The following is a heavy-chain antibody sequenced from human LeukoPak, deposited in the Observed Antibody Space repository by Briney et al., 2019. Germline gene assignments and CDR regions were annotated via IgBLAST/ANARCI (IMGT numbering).Heavy chain of an antibody. CDR3: ARDKSPVYYYYMDV. J-gene: IGHJ6*03. CDR2: ISVYNGNT. V-gene: IGHV1-18*01. CDR1: GYTFTSYG. Sequence: PRASVKVSCKASGYTFTSYGISWVRQAPGQGLEWMGWISVYNGNTNSAQKFQGRVTMTTDTSTSTAYMELRSLRSDDTAVYYCARDKSPVYYYYMDVWGKGTTVTVSS.